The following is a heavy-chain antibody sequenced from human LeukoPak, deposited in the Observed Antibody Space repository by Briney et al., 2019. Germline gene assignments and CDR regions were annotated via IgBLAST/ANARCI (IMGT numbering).Heavy chain of an antibody. CDR1: GFTFSNYA. D-gene: IGHD3-16*01. CDR3: ARESLAGWFDP. J-gene: IGHJ5*02. V-gene: IGHV3-23*01. Sequence: GGSLRLSCAASGFTFSNYAMTWVRQAPGKGLGWVSTITGSDDATYYADSVKGRFTISRDNAKNSLYLQMNSLRAEDTSVYYCARESLAGWFDPWGQGTLVTVSS. CDR2: ITGSDDAT.